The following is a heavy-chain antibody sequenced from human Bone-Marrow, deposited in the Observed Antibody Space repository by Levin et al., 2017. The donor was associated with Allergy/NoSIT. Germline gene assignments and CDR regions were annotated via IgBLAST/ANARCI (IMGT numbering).Heavy chain of an antibody. CDR1: GGSISSGGYY. V-gene: IGHV4-31*03. Sequence: RTSETLSLTCTVSGGSISSGGYYWSWIRQHPGKGLEWIGYIYYSGSTYYNPSLKSRVTISADTSKNQFSLKLSSVTAADTAVYYCARQSGSGSYAFDYWGQGTLVTVSS. CDR2: IYYSGST. J-gene: IGHJ4*02. CDR3: ARQSGSGSYAFDY. D-gene: IGHD3-10*01.